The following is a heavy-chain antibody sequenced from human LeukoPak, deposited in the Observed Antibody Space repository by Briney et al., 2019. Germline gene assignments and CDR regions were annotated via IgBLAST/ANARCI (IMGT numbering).Heavy chain of an antibody. D-gene: IGHD3-10*01. J-gene: IGHJ4*02. Sequence: ASVKVSCKASGYTFTGYYMHWVRQAPGQGLEWMGWINPNSGGTNYAQKFQGRVTMTRDTSISTAYMELSRLRSDDTAVYYCARSRMVPGADRGLFDYWGQGTLVTVSS. CDR3: ARSRMVPGADRGLFDY. CDR2: INPNSGGT. CDR1: GYTFTGYY. V-gene: IGHV1-2*02.